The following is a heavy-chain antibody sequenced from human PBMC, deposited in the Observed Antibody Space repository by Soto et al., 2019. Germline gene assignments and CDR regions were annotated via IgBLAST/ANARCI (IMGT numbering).Heavy chain of an antibody. CDR1: GDSISTDY. D-gene: IGHD3-22*01. CDR3: ASIYDSSGYYYGNNWLDP. CDR2: IYYGGST. V-gene: IGHV4-59*01. Sequence: SETLSLTCTVSGDSISTDYWSWIRQSPGKGLEWIGFIYYGGSTNYNPSLKSRVTISVDTSKNQFSLKLSSVTAADTAVYYCASIYDSSGYYYGNNWLDPWGQGTLVTVSS. J-gene: IGHJ5*02.